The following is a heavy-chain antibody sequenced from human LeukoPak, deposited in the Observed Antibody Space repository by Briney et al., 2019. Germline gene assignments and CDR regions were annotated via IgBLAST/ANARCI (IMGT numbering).Heavy chain of an antibody. D-gene: IGHD2-15*01. V-gene: IGHV4-59*12. CDR2: IYHSGST. Sequence: SETLSLTRSVSGGSNSNYYWSWIRQPPGKGLEWIGYIYHSGSTYYNPSLKSRVTISVDRSKNQFSLKLSSVTAADTAVYYCARLGVATGYWGQGTLVTVSS. CDR1: GGSNSNYY. CDR3: ARLGVATGY. J-gene: IGHJ4*02.